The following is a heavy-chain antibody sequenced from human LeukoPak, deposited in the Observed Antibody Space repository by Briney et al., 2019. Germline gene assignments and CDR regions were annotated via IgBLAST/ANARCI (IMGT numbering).Heavy chain of an antibody. D-gene: IGHD1-26*01. V-gene: IGHV4-59*01. Sequence: KTPETLSLTCTVSGGSISSYYWSWIRQPPGKGLEWIGYIYYSGSTNYNPSLKSRVTISVDTSKNQFSLKLSSVTAADTAVYYCATSGSYWYFRAFNIWGQGTMVTVSS. CDR1: GGSISSYY. CDR2: IYYSGST. CDR3: ATSGSYWYFRAFNI. J-gene: IGHJ3*02.